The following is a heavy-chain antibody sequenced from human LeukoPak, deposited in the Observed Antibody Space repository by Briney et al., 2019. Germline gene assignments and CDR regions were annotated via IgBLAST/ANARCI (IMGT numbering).Heavy chain of an antibody. V-gene: IGHV3-30*02. Sequence: GGSLRLSRAASGFTFSSYGMHWVRQAPGRGLEWVTFIRYDGSNKYYADSVKGRLTISRDNSKNTLYLQMNSLRAEDTAVYYCAKDRDWASAAGTDFDYWGQGTLVTVSS. CDR1: GFTFSSYG. J-gene: IGHJ4*02. CDR2: IRYDGSNK. CDR3: AKDRDWASAAGTDFDY. D-gene: IGHD6-13*01.